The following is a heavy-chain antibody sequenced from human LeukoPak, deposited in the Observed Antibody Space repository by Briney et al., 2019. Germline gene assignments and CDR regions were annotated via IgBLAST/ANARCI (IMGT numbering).Heavy chain of an antibody. V-gene: IGHV4-34*01. CDR2: INHSGST. Sequence: SETLSLTCAAYGGSFSGYYWSWIRQPPGKGLEWIGEINHSGSTNYNPSLKSRVTISVDTSKNQFSLKLSSVTAADTAVYYCARNHGYNSRYFDLWGRGTLVTVSS. CDR3: ARNHGYNSRYFDL. J-gene: IGHJ2*01. CDR1: GGSFSGYY. D-gene: IGHD5-24*01.